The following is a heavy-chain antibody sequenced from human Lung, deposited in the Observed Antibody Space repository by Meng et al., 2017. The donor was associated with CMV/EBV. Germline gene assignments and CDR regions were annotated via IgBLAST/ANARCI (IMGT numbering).Heavy chain of an antibody. CDR2: IIPILGIA. D-gene: IGHD3-9*01. Sequence: NFSSYDISWVRQAPGQGLEWMGGIIPILGIANYAQKFQGRVTITADKSTSTAYMELSSLRSEDTAVYYCARGAHYDILTGYYTLFDYWGQGTLVTVSS. CDR1: NFSSYD. V-gene: IGHV1-69*10. J-gene: IGHJ4*02. CDR3: ARGAHYDILTGYYTLFDY.